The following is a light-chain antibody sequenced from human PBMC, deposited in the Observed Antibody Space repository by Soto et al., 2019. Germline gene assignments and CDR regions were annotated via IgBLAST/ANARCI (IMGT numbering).Light chain of an antibody. CDR1: QNINSH. CDR2: AAS. CDR3: QQSHITTLFT. J-gene: IGKJ2*01. Sequence: DIQMTQSPSSLSASIGDRVTITCRASQNINSHLNWYQQKPGKAPKVLIYAASRLQSGVPFRFSGSGSGTEFTLTISSLEPEDFATYYCQQSHITTLFTFGKGTKL. V-gene: IGKV1-39*01.